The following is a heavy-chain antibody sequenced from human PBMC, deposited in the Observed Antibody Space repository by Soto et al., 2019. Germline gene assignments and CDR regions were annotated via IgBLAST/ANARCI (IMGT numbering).Heavy chain of an antibody. V-gene: IGHV1-69*13. Sequence: SVKVSCKASGGTFSSYAISWVRQAPGQGLEWMGGVIPIFGTANYAQKFQGRVTITADESTSTAYMELSSLRSEDTAVYYCARVGYYDSSGYNSHAFDIWGQGTMVTVSS. CDR3: ARVGYYDSSGYNSHAFDI. CDR1: GGTFSSYA. J-gene: IGHJ3*02. D-gene: IGHD3-22*01. CDR2: VIPIFGTA.